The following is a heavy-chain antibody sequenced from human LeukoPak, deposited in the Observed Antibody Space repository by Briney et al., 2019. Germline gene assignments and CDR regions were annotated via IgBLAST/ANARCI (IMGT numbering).Heavy chain of an antibody. CDR3: ARDKGDSSGWYSGWYFDL. J-gene: IGHJ2*01. CDR1: GGSISSYY. D-gene: IGHD6-19*01. CDR2: IYYSGST. Sequence: SETLSLTCTVSGGSISSYYWSWLRQPPGKGLEWIGYIYYSGSTNYNPSLKSRVTISVDTSKNQFSLKLSSVTAADTAVYYCARDKGDSSGWYSGWYFDLWGRGTLVTVSS. V-gene: IGHV4-59*01.